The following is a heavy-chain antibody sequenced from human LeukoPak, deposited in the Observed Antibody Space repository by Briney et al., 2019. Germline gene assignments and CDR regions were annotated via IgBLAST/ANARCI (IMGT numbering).Heavy chain of an antibody. CDR3: ARGDSSGSYWEFPFDY. Sequence: GRSLRLSWAASGFTFSSYGMHWVRQAPGKGLEWVSYISSSSSTIYYADSVKGRFTISRDNAKNSLYLQMNSLRDEDTAVYYCARGDSSGSYWEFPFDYWGQGTLVTVSS. CDR2: ISSSSSTI. J-gene: IGHJ4*02. CDR1: GFTFSSYG. D-gene: IGHD3-22*01. V-gene: IGHV3-48*02.